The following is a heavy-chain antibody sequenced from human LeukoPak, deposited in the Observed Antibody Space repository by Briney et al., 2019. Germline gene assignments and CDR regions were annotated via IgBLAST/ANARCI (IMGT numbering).Heavy chain of an antibody. Sequence: SETLSLTCTVSGGSISSSSYYWGWIRQPPGKGLEWIGYIYYSGSTNYNPSLKSRVTISVDTSKNQFSLKLSSVTAADTAVYYCARLGGNLPYYDFWSGYPNWFDPWGQGTLVTVSS. J-gene: IGHJ5*02. CDR3: ARLGGNLPYYDFWSGYPNWFDP. V-gene: IGHV4-61*05. CDR2: IYYSGST. D-gene: IGHD3-3*01. CDR1: GGSISSSSYY.